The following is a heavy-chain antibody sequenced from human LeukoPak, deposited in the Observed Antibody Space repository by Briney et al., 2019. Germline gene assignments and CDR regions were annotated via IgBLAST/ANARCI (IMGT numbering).Heavy chain of an antibody. CDR3: ARGSVGTGDY. CDR1: GFTFDDYS. D-gene: IGHD3/OR15-3a*01. CDR2: ISSSSSYI. J-gene: IGHJ4*02. Sequence: PGGSLRLSCAVSGFTFDDYSMHWVRQAPGKGLEWVSSISSSSSYIYYADSVKGRFTISRDNAKNSLYLQMNSLRAEDTAVYYCARGSVGTGDYWGQGTLVTVSS. V-gene: IGHV3-21*01.